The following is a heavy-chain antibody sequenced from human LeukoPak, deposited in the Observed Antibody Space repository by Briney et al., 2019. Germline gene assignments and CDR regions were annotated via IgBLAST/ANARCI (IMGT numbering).Heavy chain of an antibody. D-gene: IGHD3-22*01. CDR3: ARNRYDSSGYLPFQH. J-gene: IGHJ1*01. CDR1: GFTFTDYY. Sequence: GGSLRLSCAASGFTFTDYYMSWIRQAPGKGLEWVSYISSGSITIYYADSVKGRFTISRDNAKNSLDLQMNSLRAEDTAVYYCARNRYDSSGYLPFQHWGQGTLVTVSS. V-gene: IGHV3-11*01. CDR2: ISSGSITI.